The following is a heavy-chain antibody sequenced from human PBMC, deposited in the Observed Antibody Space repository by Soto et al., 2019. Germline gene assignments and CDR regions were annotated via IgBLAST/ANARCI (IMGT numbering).Heavy chain of an antibody. V-gene: IGHV3-53*01. CDR2: IYRDGTT. D-gene: IGHD3-16*02. Sequence: EVQLVESGGGLIQPGGSLRLSCAASGFTVSDHYMNWVRQGPGKGLEWGSVIYRDGTTHYADSVKGRFTISRDNSKNTMYLQINSLRAEDTAVYYCARDLYVWGSDRPYALDVWGQGTTVTVSS. J-gene: IGHJ6*02. CDR1: GFTVSDHY. CDR3: ARDLYVWGSDRPYALDV.